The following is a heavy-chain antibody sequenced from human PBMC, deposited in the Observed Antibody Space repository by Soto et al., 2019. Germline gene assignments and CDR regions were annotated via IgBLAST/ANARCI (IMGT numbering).Heavy chain of an antibody. V-gene: IGHV4-34*01. D-gene: IGHD3-10*01. CDR1: GGSFSCYS. J-gene: IGHJ4*02. Sequence: SETLSLTCAVYGGSFSCYSWTWIRQPPGTGLEWIGEINHSGSTNYNPSLKSRVTISVDTSKSQFSLKLTSVTAADTAVYYCARDKITGLFDYWGQGTLVTVSS. CDR2: INHSGST. CDR3: ARDKITGLFDY.